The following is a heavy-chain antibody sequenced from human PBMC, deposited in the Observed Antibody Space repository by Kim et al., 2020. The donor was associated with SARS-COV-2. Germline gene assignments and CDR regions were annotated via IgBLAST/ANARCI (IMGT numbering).Heavy chain of an antibody. D-gene: IGHD3-10*01. J-gene: IGHJ4*02. V-gene: IGHV4-59*01. Sequence: KSRVTISVDTSKNQFSLKLSSVTAADTAVYYCAREDRGITMVRGVTPRGYWGQGTLVTVSS. CDR3: AREDRGITMVRGVTPRGY.